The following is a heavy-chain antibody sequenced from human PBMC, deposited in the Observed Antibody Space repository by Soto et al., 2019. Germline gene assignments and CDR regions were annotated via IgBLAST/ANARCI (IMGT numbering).Heavy chain of an antibody. CDR1: GGSTNSRSDY. J-gene: IGHJ4*02. V-gene: IGHV4-39*01. D-gene: IGHD5-18*01. Sequence: LSLTCTVSGGSTNSRSDYWGWIRQPPGKGLEWIGSVYYSGSTYINPSLQSRVTISVDTSRNQFSLKLSSVTASDTAVYYCARQPRGQSYGERGHCFDYWGQGTLVTVSS. CDR2: VYYSGST. CDR3: ARQPRGQSYGERGHCFDY.